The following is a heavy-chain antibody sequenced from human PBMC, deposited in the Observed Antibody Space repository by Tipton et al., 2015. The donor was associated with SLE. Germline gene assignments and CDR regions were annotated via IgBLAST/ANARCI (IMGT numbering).Heavy chain of an antibody. D-gene: IGHD4-17*01. V-gene: IGHV4-59*01. Sequence: TLSLTCTVSGGSISSYYWSWIRQPPGKGLEWIGYIYYSGSTNYNPSLKSRVTISVDTSKNQFSLKLSSVTAADTAVYYCARHNGDYDYRLNNWCDPWGQGSLVTVSS. CDR1: GGSISSYY. J-gene: IGHJ5*02. CDR3: ARHNGDYDYRLNNWCDP. CDR2: IYYSGST.